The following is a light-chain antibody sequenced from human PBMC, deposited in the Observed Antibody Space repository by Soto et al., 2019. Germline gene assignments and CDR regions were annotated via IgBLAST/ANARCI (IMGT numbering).Light chain of an antibody. CDR3: PQTWSTPT. CDR2: AAS. Sequence: DIQLTQSPSSLSASVGDRVTITCRASQSIRSYLNWYQQKPGKAPKLLIYAASSLQTGVSSRFSGSGSGTDFTLTISNLQPEDFATSYCPQTWSTPTFRGGTKVDI. V-gene: IGKV1-39*01. J-gene: IGKJ4*01. CDR1: QSIRSY.